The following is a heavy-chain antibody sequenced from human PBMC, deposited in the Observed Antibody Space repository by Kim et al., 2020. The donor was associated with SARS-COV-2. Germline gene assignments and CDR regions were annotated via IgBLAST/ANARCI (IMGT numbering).Heavy chain of an antibody. CDR3: ARQGGLGRGVIIYYFDY. D-gene: IGHD3-10*01. J-gene: IGHJ4*02. V-gene: IGHV5-51*01. Sequence: KRRVTISRDNAIRTVYLQWSSLKAADTAVYYCARQGGLGRGVIIYYFDYWGQGTLVTVSS.